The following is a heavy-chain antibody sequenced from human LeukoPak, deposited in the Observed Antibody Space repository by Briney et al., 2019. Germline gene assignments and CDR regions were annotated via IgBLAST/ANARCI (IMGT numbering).Heavy chain of an antibody. V-gene: IGHV1-69*13. Sequence: SVKVSCKVSGYTLTELSMHWVRQAPGQGLEWMGGIIPIFGTANYAQKFQGRVTITADESTSTAYMELSSLRSEDTAVYYCARSHDILTGYYSYWGQGTLVTVSS. D-gene: IGHD3-9*01. CDR1: GYTLTELS. CDR3: ARSHDILTGYYSY. J-gene: IGHJ4*02. CDR2: IIPIFGTA.